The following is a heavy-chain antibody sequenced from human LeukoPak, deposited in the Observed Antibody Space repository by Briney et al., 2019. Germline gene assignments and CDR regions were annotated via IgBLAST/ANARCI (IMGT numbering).Heavy chain of an antibody. Sequence: GASVKVSCKASGYTFTSYYMHWVRQAPGQGLEWMGIINPSGGSTNYAQKLQGRVTMTTDTSTSTAYMELRSLRSDDTAVYYCAREGRRTSCPDIWGQGTMVTVSS. CDR1: GYTFTSYY. D-gene: IGHD2-2*01. J-gene: IGHJ3*02. CDR3: AREGRRTSCPDI. V-gene: IGHV1-46*01. CDR2: INPSGGST.